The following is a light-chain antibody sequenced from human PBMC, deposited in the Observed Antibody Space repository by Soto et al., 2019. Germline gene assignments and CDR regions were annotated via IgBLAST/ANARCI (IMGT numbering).Light chain of an antibody. Sequence: DLQMTQSPSTLSASVGDRVTITCRASQSVVKWLAWYQQKPGKAPRLLIYKASSLESGVPSRFSGGGSGTEFTLNISSLQPNDFATYYCQQYHSYWWTFGQGTKVEIK. CDR3: QQYHSYWWT. J-gene: IGKJ1*01. CDR1: QSVVKW. CDR2: KAS. V-gene: IGKV1-5*03.